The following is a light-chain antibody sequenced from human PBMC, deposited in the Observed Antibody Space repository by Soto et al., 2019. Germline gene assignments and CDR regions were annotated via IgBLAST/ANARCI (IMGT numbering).Light chain of an antibody. J-gene: IGLJ3*02. V-gene: IGLV1-51*02. CDR1: SSNIGDHY. CDR3: ETWDTILSAGV. Sequence: QSVLTQPPSVSAGPGQKVTISCSGSSSNIGDHYVFWYQQLPGTAPKLLIYENDKRPSGIPDRFSGSKSGTSATLGITGLQTGDEADYYCETWDTILSAGVFGGGTKLTVL. CDR2: END.